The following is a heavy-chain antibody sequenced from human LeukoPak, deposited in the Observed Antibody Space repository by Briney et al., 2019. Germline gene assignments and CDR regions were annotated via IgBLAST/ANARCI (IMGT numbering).Heavy chain of an antibody. CDR1: GFTFSRYW. V-gene: IGHV3-74*01. D-gene: IGHD3/OR15-3a*01. Sequence: GGSLRLSCSASGFTFSRYWMHWVRQAPGKGLVWVSRVNSDGTGKIYADAVKGRITISRDNAKSSVFLEVNGLRVEDTATYYCARGGLDHAFDIWGQGTMVTVSS. CDR2: VNSDGTGK. CDR3: ARGGLDHAFDI. J-gene: IGHJ3*02.